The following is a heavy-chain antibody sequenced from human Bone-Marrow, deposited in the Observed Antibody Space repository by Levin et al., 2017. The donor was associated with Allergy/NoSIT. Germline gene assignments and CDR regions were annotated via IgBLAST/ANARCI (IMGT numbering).Heavy chain of an antibody. CDR3: ARKHITNEDYFDS. D-gene: IGHD2-21*01. CDR1: GFIFSDYY. CDR2: ISRRSGPI. Sequence: GGSLRLSCAASGFIFSDYYMIWIRQAPGKGLEWVSSISRRSGPIYYADSVKGRFTISRDNAKNSLFLQMDILRAEDTAVYYCARKHITNEDYFDSWGQGTLVTVSS. V-gene: IGHV3-11*01. J-gene: IGHJ4*02.